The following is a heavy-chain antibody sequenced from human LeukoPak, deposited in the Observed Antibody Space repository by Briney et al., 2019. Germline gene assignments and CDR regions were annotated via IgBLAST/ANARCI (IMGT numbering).Heavy chain of an antibody. D-gene: IGHD4-23*01. Sequence: GRSLRLSCAASGFTFDDYAMHWVRQTPGKGLEWVSFISWNSGGIDYADSVKGRFTISRDNAKNSLYLQMNSLRADDTALYYCAKDHDYGGNSGRYFDYWGQGTLVTVSS. CDR3: AKDHDYGGNSGRYFDY. J-gene: IGHJ4*02. CDR2: ISWNSGGI. V-gene: IGHV3-9*01. CDR1: GFTFDDYA.